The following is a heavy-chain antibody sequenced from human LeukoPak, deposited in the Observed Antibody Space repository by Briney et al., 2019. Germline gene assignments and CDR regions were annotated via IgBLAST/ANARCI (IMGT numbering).Heavy chain of an antibody. D-gene: IGHD3-22*01. V-gene: IGHV3-21*01. Sequence: PGGSLRLSCAASGFTFSSYSMNWVRQAPGKGLEWVSSISSSSSYIYYADSVKGRFTISRDNAKNSLYLQMNSPRAEDTAVYYCARDVYYYDSSGFDPWGQGTLVTVSS. J-gene: IGHJ5*02. CDR3: ARDVYYYDSSGFDP. CDR1: GFTFSSYS. CDR2: ISSSSSYI.